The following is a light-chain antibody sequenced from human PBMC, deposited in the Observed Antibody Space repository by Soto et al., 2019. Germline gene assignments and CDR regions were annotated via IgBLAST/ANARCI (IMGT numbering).Light chain of an antibody. CDR3: QHYSNYPLT. CDR2: KAS. Sequence: DIQMTQSPSTLPASVGDRVTITCRASQSIIRWLAWYQQKPGKAPKLLIYKASNLESGVPSRFSGSGSVTEFTLTISSLQPDDFATYYCQHYSNYPLTFGGGTKVEIK. CDR1: QSIIRW. V-gene: IGKV1-5*03. J-gene: IGKJ4*01.